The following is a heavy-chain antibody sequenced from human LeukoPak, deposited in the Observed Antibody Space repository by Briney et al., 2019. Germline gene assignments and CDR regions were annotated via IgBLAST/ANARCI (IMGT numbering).Heavy chain of an antibody. Sequence: PSETLSLTCAVYGGSFSGYYWSWIRQPPGKGLEWIGEINHSGSTNYNPSLKSRVTISVDTSKNQFSLKLSSVTAADTAVYYCAREYSSGWYYYYYMDVWGKGTTVTVSS. CDR2: INHSGST. CDR3: AREYSSGWYYYYYMDV. D-gene: IGHD6-19*01. CDR1: GGSFSGYY. V-gene: IGHV4-34*01. J-gene: IGHJ6*03.